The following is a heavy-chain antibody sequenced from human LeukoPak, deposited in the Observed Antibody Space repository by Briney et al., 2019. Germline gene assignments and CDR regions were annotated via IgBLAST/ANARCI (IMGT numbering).Heavy chain of an antibody. CDR2: ISSSSSYI. V-gene: IGHV3-21*01. D-gene: IGHD3-22*01. Sequence: GGSLRLSCAASGFTFSSYSMNWVRQAPGKGLKWVSSISSSSSYIYYADSVKGRFTISRDNAKNSLYLQMNSLRAEDTAVYYCARMYYYDSSGYYPPTIQGYYFDYWGQGTLVTVSS. CDR1: GFTFSSYS. J-gene: IGHJ4*02. CDR3: ARMYYYDSSGYYPPTIQGYYFDY.